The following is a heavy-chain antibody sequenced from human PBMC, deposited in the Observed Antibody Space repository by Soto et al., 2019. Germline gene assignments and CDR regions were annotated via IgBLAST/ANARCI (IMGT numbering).Heavy chain of an antibody. Sequence: SETLSLTCAVYGGSFSGYYWSWIRQPPGKGLEWIGEINHSGSTNYNPSLKSRVTISVDTSKNQFPLKLSSVTAADTAVYYCARAHDYGDYNDAFDIWGQGTMVTVSS. CDR1: GGSFSGYY. V-gene: IGHV4-34*01. J-gene: IGHJ3*02. D-gene: IGHD4-17*01. CDR2: INHSGST. CDR3: ARAHDYGDYNDAFDI.